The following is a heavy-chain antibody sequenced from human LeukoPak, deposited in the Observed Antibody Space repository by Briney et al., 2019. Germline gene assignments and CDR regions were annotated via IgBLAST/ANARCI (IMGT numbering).Heavy chain of an antibody. D-gene: IGHD2-15*01. CDR3: VRALGYCSSGSCYYYDY. Sequence: GESLKISCKGSGYRFSSYWIGWVRQMPGKGLEWMGIIYPGDSETRYSPSFRGQVTISADKSISTAYLQWSSLKASDTAMYYCVRALGYCSSGSCYYYDYWGQGTLVTVSS. J-gene: IGHJ4*02. CDR2: IYPGDSET. CDR1: GYRFSSYW. V-gene: IGHV5-51*01.